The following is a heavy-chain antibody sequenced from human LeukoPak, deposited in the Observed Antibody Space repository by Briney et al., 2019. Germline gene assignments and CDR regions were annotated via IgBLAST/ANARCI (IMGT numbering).Heavy chain of an antibody. CDR1: GFTFSSNW. CDR3: VRAGEGYKGGFDY. J-gene: IGHJ4*02. V-gene: IGHV3-74*01. D-gene: IGHD5-24*01. CDR2: ISSDGSST. Sequence: PGGSLRLSCAASGFTFSSNWMYWVRQAPGKGLVWVSYISSDGSSTNYADSVKGRFTISRDNAKNTLYVQVNSLRADDTAVYYCVRAGEGYKGGFDYWGQGTLVTVSS.